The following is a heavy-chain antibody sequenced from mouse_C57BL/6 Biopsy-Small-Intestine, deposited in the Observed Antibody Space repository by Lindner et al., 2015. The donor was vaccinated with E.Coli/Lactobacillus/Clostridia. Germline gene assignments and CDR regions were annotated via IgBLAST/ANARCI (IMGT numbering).Heavy chain of an antibody. CDR1: GYTFTNYL. CDR2: INPGNDIV. V-gene: IGHV1-54*01. J-gene: IGHJ2*01. Sequence: VQLQESGAELVRPGTSVKVSCKASGYTFTNYLIQWIKRRPGQGLEWIGVINPGNDIVNFNEKFKGKATLTADKSSSTAYLQLSSLTSEDSAVFFCARDLDFDYWGQGTTLTVSS. CDR3: ARDLDFDY.